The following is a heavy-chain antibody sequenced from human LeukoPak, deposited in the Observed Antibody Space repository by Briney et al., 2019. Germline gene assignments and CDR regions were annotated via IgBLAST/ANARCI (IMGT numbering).Heavy chain of an antibody. D-gene: IGHD3-10*01. CDR1: GFTFGDHA. J-gene: IGHJ4*02. CDR3: TRVRSGNDFDY. V-gene: IGHV3-49*04. Sequence: GRSLRLSCSASGFTFGDHAMSWVRQAPGKGLEWVGFIRSKGYGGTAEYAASVEGRFSLSRDDSKSFVYLQMSSLKTEDTAVYYCTRVRSGNDFDYWGQGTLVTVSS. CDR2: IRSKGYGGTA.